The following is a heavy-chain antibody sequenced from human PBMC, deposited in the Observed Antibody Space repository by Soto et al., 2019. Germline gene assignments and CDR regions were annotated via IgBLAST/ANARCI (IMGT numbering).Heavy chain of an antibody. Sequence: PSETLSLTCSVSGGSISSYYWSWIRQPPGKGLEWIGYIYYTGSTNSNLSLKSRASISLDTSKNQFSLKLTSVTAADTAVYYCAREPVIWGQGTLVTVSS. CDR2: IYYTGST. J-gene: IGHJ4*02. D-gene: IGHD3-10*01. V-gene: IGHV4-59*01. CDR3: AREPVI. CDR1: GGSISSYY.